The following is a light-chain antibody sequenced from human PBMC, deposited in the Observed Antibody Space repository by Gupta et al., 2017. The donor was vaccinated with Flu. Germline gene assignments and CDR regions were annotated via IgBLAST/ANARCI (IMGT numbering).Light chain of an antibody. CDR2: ESD. CDR1: SSNIGNNY. CDR3: GTWDTSLSSDV. V-gene: IGLV1-51*02. Sequence: QSVLTQPPSISAAPGEKVTISCSGSSSNIGNNYVSWYQQLPGTAPKLLIYESDKRPSGIPDRFSGSKSGTSDTLSITGLQTGDEAEYYCGTWDTSLSSDVFATGTKVTVL. J-gene: IGLJ1*01.